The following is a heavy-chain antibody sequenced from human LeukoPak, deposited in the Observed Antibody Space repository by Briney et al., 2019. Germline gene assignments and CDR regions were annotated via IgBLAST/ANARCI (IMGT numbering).Heavy chain of an antibody. D-gene: IGHD3-3*01. CDR1: GFTFSSYS. J-gene: IGHJ3*02. Sequence: GGSLRLSCAASGFTFSSYSMNWVRQAPGKGLEWVSSISSSSSYIYYADSVKGRFTISRDNAKNSLYLQMNSLRAEDTAVYYCARGSGVVNTPDAFDIWGQGTMVTVSS. CDR3: ARGSGVVNTPDAFDI. CDR2: ISSSSSYI. V-gene: IGHV3-21*01.